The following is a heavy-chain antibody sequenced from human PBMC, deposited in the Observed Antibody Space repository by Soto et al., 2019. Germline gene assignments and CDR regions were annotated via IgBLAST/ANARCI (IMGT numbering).Heavy chain of an antibody. J-gene: IGHJ4*02. CDR2: ISGSGDRT. V-gene: IGHV3-23*01. CDR1: GITITNYP. CDR3: VKDDGGYPSTAPH. Sequence: EVQLLESGGGWVQPGGSLRLSCAASGITITNYPMSWVRQAPGKGLDWVSGISGSGDRTYYADSAKGRFSISKDISKNSLSLQLDSLAVEDTAIYFCVKDDGGYPSTAPHWGQGTLVTVSS. D-gene: IGHD3-16*02.